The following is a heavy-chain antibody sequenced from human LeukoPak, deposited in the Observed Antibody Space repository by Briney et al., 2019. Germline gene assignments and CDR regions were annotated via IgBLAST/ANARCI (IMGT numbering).Heavy chain of an antibody. CDR2: ISYDGSNK. CDR3: AKSSSSGWSLDY. V-gene: IGHV3-30*18. D-gene: IGHD6-19*01. Sequence: GRPLRLSCAASRFTFSNYGMHWVRQAPGKGLEWVAVISYDGSNKYYADSVKGRFTISRDNSKNTLYLQINSLRAEDTAVYYCAKSSSSGWSLDYWGQGTLVTVSS. J-gene: IGHJ4*02. CDR1: RFTFSNYG.